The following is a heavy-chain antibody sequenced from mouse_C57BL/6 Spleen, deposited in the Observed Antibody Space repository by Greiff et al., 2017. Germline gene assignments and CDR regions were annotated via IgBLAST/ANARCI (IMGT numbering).Heavy chain of an antibody. D-gene: IGHD4-1*01. CDR2: INPGSGGT. J-gene: IGHJ4*01. CDR1: GYAFTNYL. CDR3: ARPANWDSAYYAMDY. V-gene: IGHV1-54*01. Sequence: QVQLQQSGAELVRPGTSVKVSCKASGYAFTNYLIEWVKQRPGQGLEWIGVINPGSGGTNYNEKFKGKATLTADKSSSTAYMQLSSLTSEDSAVYFCARPANWDSAYYAMDYWGQGTSVTVSS.